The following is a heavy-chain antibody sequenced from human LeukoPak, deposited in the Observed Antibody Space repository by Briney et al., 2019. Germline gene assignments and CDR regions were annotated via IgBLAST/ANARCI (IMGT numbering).Heavy chain of an antibody. CDR2: IYTSGST. D-gene: IGHD3-3*01. CDR1: GGSIGSYY. Sequence: SETLSLTCTVSGGSIGSYYWSWIRQPAGKGLEWIGRIYTSGSTNYNPSLKSRVTMSVDTSKNQFSLKLSSVTAADTAVYYCAREAGFWSGYYSGYFDYWGQGTLVTVSS. J-gene: IGHJ4*02. CDR3: AREAGFWSGYYSGYFDY. V-gene: IGHV4-4*07.